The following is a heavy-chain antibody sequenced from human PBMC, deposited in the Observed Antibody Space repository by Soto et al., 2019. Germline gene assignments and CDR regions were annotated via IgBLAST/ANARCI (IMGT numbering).Heavy chain of an antibody. CDR3: AKGSKDLYGPGSYTAY. Sequence: SLRLSCAASGFTFDDYAMHWVRQAPGKGLEWVSGISWNSGSIGYADSVKGRFTISRDNAKNSLYLQMNSLRAEDTALYYCAKGSKDLYGPGSYTAYWGQGTLVTVSS. CDR2: ISWNSGSI. J-gene: IGHJ1*01. CDR1: GFTFDDYA. D-gene: IGHD3-10*01. V-gene: IGHV3-9*01.